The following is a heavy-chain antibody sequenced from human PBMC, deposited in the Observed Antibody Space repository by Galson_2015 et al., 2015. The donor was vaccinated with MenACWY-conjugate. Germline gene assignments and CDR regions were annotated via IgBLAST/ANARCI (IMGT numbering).Heavy chain of an antibody. V-gene: IGHV5-51*01. CDR3: ARHPPGGRGMDV. Sequence: QSGAEVKKPGESLKISCKGSGYRFINYWIGWVRQMPGKGLQWMGHIDPVNSNVRYSPSFQGQVTISADESISTAYLQWSSLKASDTAMYYCARHPPGGRGMDVWGRGTTVTVSS. CDR2: IDPVNSNV. CDR1: GYRFINYW. J-gene: IGHJ6*02. D-gene: IGHD1-26*01.